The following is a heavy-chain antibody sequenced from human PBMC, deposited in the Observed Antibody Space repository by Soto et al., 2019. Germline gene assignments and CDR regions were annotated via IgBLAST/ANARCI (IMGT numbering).Heavy chain of an antibody. CDR3: VKVSTFYDILTGYYSTNFFDP. J-gene: IGHJ5*02. CDR1: GFTFSEYC. D-gene: IGHD3-9*01. CDR2: ISSDGDIT. Sequence: GSLRLSCSASGFTFSEYCMHWVRQAPGKGLQYVSTISSDGDITYYADSVKGRFTISRDNSKNTLYLQMNSLRPEDTAVYYCVKVSTFYDILTGYYSTNFFDPWGQGTLVTVSS. V-gene: IGHV3-64D*06.